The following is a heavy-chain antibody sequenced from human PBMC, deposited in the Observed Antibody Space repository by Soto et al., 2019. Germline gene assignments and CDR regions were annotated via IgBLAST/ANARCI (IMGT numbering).Heavy chain of an antibody. CDR3: AKDPRIAAAKLYYYYYGMDV. CDR1: GFTFNTYG. V-gene: IGHV3-7*03. J-gene: IGHJ6*02. Sequence: PGGSLRLSCTTSGFTFNTYGMYWVRQAPGKGLEWVANIKQDGREKYCVDSVKGRFTISRDNAKNSLYLQMNSLKTEDTAVYYCAKDPRIAAAKLYYYYYGMDVWGQGTTVTVSS. CDR2: IKQDGREK. D-gene: IGHD6-13*01.